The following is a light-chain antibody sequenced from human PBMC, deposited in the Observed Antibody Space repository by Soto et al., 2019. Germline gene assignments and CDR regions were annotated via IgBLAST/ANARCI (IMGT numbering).Light chain of an antibody. J-gene: IGKJ4*01. CDR1: QSVSSN. CDR2: RAS. Sequence: EIVMTQSPATLSVSPGEGATLSCRASQSVSSNLAWYQHKPGQAPRLLIYRASTRAAGVPARFSGSGSGTEFTLTISSLQSEDFALYYCQQNNNLPLTFGGGTKVEI. V-gene: IGKV3-15*01. CDR3: QQNNNLPLT.